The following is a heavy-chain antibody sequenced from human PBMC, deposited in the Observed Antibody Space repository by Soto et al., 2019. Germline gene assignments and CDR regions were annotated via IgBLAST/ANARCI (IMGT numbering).Heavy chain of an antibody. CDR3: AKSPTSMVRGFTPFDY. CDR2: ISGSGGST. CDR1: GFTFSSYA. J-gene: IGHJ4*02. Sequence: GGSLRLSCAASGFTFSSYAMSWVRQAPGKGLEWVSAISGSGGSTYYADSVKGRFTISRDNSKNTLYLQMNSLRAEDTAVYYCAKSPTSMVRGFTPFDYWGQGTLVTVSS. V-gene: IGHV3-23*01. D-gene: IGHD3-10*01.